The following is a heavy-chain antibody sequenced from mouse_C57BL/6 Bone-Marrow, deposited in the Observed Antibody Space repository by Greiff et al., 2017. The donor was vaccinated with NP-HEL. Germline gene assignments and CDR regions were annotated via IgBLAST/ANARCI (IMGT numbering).Heavy chain of an antibody. J-gene: IGHJ1*03. CDR3: ARDPTAYLSRGWYFDV. V-gene: IGHV5-16*01. CDR1: GFTFSDYY. CDR2: INYDGSST. D-gene: IGHD5-5*01. Sequence: EVQLVESEGGLVQPGSSMKLSCTASGFTFSDYYMAWVRQVPEKGLEWVANINYDGSSTYYLDSLKSRFIISRDNAKNILYLQMSSLKSEDTATYYCARDPTAYLSRGWYFDVWGTGTTVTVSS.